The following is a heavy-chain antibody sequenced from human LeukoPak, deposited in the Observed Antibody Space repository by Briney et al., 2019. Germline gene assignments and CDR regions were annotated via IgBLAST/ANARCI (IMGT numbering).Heavy chain of an antibody. CDR3: ARHVGRYSSSGIRYYFDY. D-gene: IGHD6-6*01. Sequence: SETLSLTCAVSGYSISSGYYWGWIRQPPGKGLEWIGSIYHSGSTYYNPSLKSRVTISVDTSKNQFSLKLSSVTAADTAVYYRARHVGRYSSSGIRYYFDYWGQGTLVTVSS. J-gene: IGHJ4*02. V-gene: IGHV4-38-2*01. CDR1: GYSISSGYY. CDR2: IYHSGST.